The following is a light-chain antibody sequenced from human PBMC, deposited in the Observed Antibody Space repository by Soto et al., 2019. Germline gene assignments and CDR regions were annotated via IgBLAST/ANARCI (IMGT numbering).Light chain of an antibody. J-gene: IGLJ2*01. V-gene: IGLV2-14*01. Sequence: QSALTQPASVSGSPGQSITISCTGTSSDVGGYNYVSWYQQHPGKAPKLMIYDVSNRPSGVSNRFSGSKSGNTASLTISGLKAEDEADYYCSSYTRSSTLYVVFAGGTQLTVL. CDR1: SSDVGGYNY. CDR3: SSYTRSSTLYVV. CDR2: DVS.